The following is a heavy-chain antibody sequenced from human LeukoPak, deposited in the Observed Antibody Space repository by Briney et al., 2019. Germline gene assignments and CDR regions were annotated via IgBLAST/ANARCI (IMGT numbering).Heavy chain of an antibody. D-gene: IGHD3-10*01. CDR3: ARVLIGYYGSGSYYKGAFDI. Sequence: SETLSLTCTVSGGSISSSSYYWGWIRQPPGKGLEWIGGIYYSGSTYYNPSLKSRVTISVDTSKNQFSLKLSSVTAADTAVYYCARVLIGYYGSGSYYKGAFDIWGQGTMVTVSS. CDR1: GGSISSSSYY. J-gene: IGHJ3*02. CDR2: IYYSGST. V-gene: IGHV4-39*07.